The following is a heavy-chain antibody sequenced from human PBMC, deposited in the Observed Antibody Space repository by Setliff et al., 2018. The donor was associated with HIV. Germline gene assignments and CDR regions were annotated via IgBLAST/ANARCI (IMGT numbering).Heavy chain of an antibody. V-gene: IGHV3-23*01. CDR3: AKELAASGLGYFDS. Sequence: GGSLRLSCAASGFTFSNYAMSWVRQAPGEGLEWVSAILSTGERTFYADSVKGRFTISRDNSKNTVYLQMNSLRAEDTAEYYCAKELAASGLGYFDSWGRGTLVTVS. D-gene: IGHD3-22*01. J-gene: IGHJ4*02. CDR1: GFTFSNYA. CDR2: ILSTGERT.